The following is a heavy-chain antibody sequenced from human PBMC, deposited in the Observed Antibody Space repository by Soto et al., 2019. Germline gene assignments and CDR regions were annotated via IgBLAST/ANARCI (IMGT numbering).Heavy chain of an antibody. Sequence: PGGSLRLSCAASGFTFSSYSMNWVRQAPGKGLEWVSYISSSSSTIYYADSVKGRFTISRDNAKNSLYLQMNSLRDEDTAVYYCARDVINLGPDYPAAAVNWYYYYYYGMDVWGQGTTVTVSS. D-gene: IGHD6-13*01. CDR3: ARDVINLGPDYPAAAVNWYYYYYYGMDV. CDR1: GFTFSSYS. J-gene: IGHJ6*02. V-gene: IGHV3-48*02. CDR2: ISSSSSTI.